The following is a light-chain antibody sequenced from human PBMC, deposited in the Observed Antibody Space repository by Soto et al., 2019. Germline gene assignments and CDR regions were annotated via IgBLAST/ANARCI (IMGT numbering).Light chain of an antibody. J-gene: IGKJ5*01. V-gene: IGKV1-39*01. Sequence: DIQMAQSPSSLSASVGDRVTITCRASQSISSYLHWYQQKPGKAPKLLIYAASSLQSGVPSRFSGSGSGTDFTLTINSLQPEDFATYYCQLSDSSLTFGQGTRLEI. CDR3: QLSDSSLT. CDR1: QSISSY. CDR2: AAS.